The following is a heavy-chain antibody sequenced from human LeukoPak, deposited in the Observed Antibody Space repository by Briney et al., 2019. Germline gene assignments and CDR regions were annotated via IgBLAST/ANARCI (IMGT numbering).Heavy chain of an antibody. V-gene: IGHV3-64*02. D-gene: IGHD2-2*01. Sequence: GGSPRLSCAASGFTFSSYSMHWLRQAPGKGLAYVSAISSNGDKTYYAGSVKGRFTISRDNSKNTLYLQMGSLRVEDMGVYYCAREVDRVFDYWGQGNLVTVSS. J-gene: IGHJ4*02. CDR2: ISSNGDKT. CDR3: AREVDRVFDY. CDR1: GFTFSSYS.